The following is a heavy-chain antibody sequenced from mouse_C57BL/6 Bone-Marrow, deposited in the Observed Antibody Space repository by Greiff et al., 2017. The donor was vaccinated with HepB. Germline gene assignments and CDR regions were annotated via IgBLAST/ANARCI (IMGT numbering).Heavy chain of an antibody. CDR3: TRLTTVDLPYWYFDV. J-gene: IGHJ1*03. D-gene: IGHD1-1*01. Sequence: EVQLQQSGGGLVQPGGSMKLSCAASGFTFSDAWMDWVRQSPEKGLEWVAEIRNKANNHATYYAESVKGRFTISRDDSKSSVYLQMNSLRAEDTGIYYCTRLTTVDLPYWYFDVWGTGTTVTVSS. CDR1: GFTFSDAW. V-gene: IGHV6-6*01. CDR2: IRNKANNHAT.